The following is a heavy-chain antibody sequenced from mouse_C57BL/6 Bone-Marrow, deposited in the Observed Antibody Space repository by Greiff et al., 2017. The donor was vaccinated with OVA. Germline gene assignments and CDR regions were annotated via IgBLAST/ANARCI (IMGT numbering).Heavy chain of an antibody. J-gene: IGHJ3*01. Sequence: EVMLVESGGDLVKPGGSLKLSCAASGFTFSSYGMSWARQTPDKRLEWVATISSGGSYTYYPDSVKGRFTISRDNAKNTLYLQMSSLKSEDTAMYYCARGIAYWGQGTLVTVSA. CDR1: GFTFSSYG. CDR2: ISSGGSYT. CDR3: ARGIAY. V-gene: IGHV5-6*01.